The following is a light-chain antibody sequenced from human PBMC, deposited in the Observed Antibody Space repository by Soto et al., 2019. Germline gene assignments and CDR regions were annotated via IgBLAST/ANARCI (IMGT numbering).Light chain of an antibody. Sequence: QSALTQPASVSGSPGQSITISCSGTSSDVGGYNYVSWYQQHPGKVPKVMIYDVSNRPSGVSNRFSGSKSGNTASLTISGLQAEDEAHYYCSSYSSNPLVFGGGTKVTVL. J-gene: IGLJ2*01. CDR2: DVS. CDR3: SSYSSNPLV. V-gene: IGLV2-14*01. CDR1: SSDVGGYNY.